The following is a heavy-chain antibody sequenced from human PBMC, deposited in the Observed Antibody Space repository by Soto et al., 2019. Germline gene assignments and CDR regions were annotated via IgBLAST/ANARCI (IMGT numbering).Heavy chain of an antibody. CDR1: GYTLTELS. V-gene: IGHV1-24*01. Sequence: ASVKVSCKVSGYTLTELSMHWVRQAPGKGLEWMGGFDSEDGETIYAQKFQGRVTMTEDTSTDTAYMELSSLRSEDTAVYYCETGLDIAVAGNFDYWGQGTLVTVSS. D-gene: IGHD6-19*01. CDR3: ETGLDIAVAGNFDY. CDR2: FDSEDGET. J-gene: IGHJ4*02.